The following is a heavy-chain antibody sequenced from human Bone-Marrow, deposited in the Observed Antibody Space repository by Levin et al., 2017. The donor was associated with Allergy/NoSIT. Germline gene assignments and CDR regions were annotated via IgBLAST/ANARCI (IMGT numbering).Heavy chain of an antibody. V-gene: IGHV3-53*01. Sequence: SCAASGFTVSSNYMSWVRQAPGKGLEWVSVIYSGGPTYYADSVKGRFTISRDNSKNTLYLQMNSLRADDTAVYYCARGPLPYSSSWYYFDYWGQGTLVTVSS. CDR1: GFTVSSNY. CDR3: ARGPLPYSSSWYYFDY. J-gene: IGHJ4*02. D-gene: IGHD6-13*01. CDR2: IYSGGPT.